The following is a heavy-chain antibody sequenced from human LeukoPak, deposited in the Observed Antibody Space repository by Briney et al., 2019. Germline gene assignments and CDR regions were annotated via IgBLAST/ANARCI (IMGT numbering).Heavy chain of an antibody. CDR2: IYYGGST. CDR3: ASAFDSSGYYSDAFDI. J-gene: IGHJ3*02. D-gene: IGHD3-22*01. CDR1: GGSIISYY. V-gene: IGHV4-59*01. Sequence: SETLSLTCTVSGGSIISYYWSWIRQPPGKGLEWIGYIYYGGSTNYNPSLKSRVTISVDTSKNQFSLKLSSVTAADTAVYYCASAFDSSGYYSDAFDIWGQGTMVTVSS.